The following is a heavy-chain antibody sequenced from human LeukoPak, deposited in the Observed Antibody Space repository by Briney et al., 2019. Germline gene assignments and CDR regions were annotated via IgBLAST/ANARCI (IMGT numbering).Heavy chain of an antibody. V-gene: IGHV4-30-2*01. Sequence: PSETLSLTCTVSGGSIITDNFYWNWIRQPPGKGLEWIGYIYHSGSTYNNPSLRSRVTTSIDTSKNHFSLKLNSVTAADTAVYYCARLRAGRTVVVPAASSDYWGQGTLVTVSS. CDR1: GGSIITDNFY. J-gene: IGHJ4*02. CDR2: IYHSGST. D-gene: IGHD2-2*01. CDR3: ARLRAGRTVVVPAASSDY.